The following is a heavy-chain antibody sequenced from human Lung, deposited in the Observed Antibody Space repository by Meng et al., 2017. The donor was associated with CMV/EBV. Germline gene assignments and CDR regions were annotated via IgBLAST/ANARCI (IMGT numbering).Heavy chain of an antibody. CDR3: ARGKQDAWELLAY. CDR2: IDDSGST. J-gene: IGHJ4*02. CDR1: GVSISSNIR. Sequence: QGSGPGLVNPSGTLSLTCGFSGVSISSNIRWTWVRQPPGKGLEWIGDIDDSGSTNYNPSLNSRISISLDKSKNHFSLKVNSVTAADTAVYYCARGKQDAWELLAYWGQGALVTVSS. V-gene: IGHV4-4*02. D-gene: IGHD1-26*01.